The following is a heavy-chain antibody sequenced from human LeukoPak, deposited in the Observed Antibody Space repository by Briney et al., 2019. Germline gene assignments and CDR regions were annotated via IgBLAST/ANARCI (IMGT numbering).Heavy chain of an antibody. CDR1: GYTFTNYW. CDR3: VRAREYSTSWYFDY. Sequence: PGESLKISCEASGYTFTNYWIGWVRQMPGKGLEWMGIIFPGDSETRYSPSFQGQVAISADKSINTAYLELSSLRASDTAKYFCVRAREYSTSWYFDYWGQGALVTVSS. CDR2: IFPGDSET. D-gene: IGHD2-2*01. J-gene: IGHJ4*02. V-gene: IGHV5-51*01.